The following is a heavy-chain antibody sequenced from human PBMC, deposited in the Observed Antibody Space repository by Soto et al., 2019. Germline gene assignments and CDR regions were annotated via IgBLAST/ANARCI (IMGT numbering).Heavy chain of an antibody. CDR2: IYYSRSN. Sequence: SETLSLTCTVSGGSVSSGSYYWSWNRQPPGKGLEIIGYIYYSRSNNYTPFHDSLVTIPEDTTKNQFSQKLSSVAAAAAVLYYSAGAPDGYNYYDAFDIWGQGTMVTVSS. D-gene: IGHD5-12*01. CDR1: GGSVSSGSYY. V-gene: IGHV4-61*01. CDR3: AGAPDGYNYYDAFDI. J-gene: IGHJ3*02.